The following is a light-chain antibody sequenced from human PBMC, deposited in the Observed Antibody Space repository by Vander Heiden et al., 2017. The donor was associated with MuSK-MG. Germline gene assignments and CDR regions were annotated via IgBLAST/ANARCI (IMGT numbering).Light chain of an antibody. V-gene: IGLV2-23*02. Sequence: HSALTQPASVSGSPGQSIAISCTGTSLDVGSYIFFSWYQQHPRRPPKLMMYEVDKRPSGVSDRFSGSKSGNTASLTISGLQTEDEADYYCWSSAGDYSVVFGRGTTLTVL. CDR2: EVD. CDR3: WSSAGDYSVV. J-gene: IGLJ2*01. CDR1: SLDVGSYIF.